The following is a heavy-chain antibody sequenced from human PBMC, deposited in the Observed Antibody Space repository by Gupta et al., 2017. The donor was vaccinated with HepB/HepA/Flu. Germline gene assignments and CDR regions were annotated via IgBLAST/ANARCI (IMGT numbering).Heavy chain of an antibody. Sequence: QVQLVESGGGLVKPGGSLRLSCAASGLTFSDDYMNWIRQAPGKGLEWLSFISSSGGIIYYADSVKGRFTMSRDNAKNSLYLQMNSLRAEDTAVYYCARGLDDYGGNSGAFDIWGQGTMVTVSS. V-gene: IGHV3-11*04. CDR1: GLTFSDDY. CDR3: ARGLDDYGGNSGAFDI. D-gene: IGHD4-23*01. CDR2: ISSSGGII. J-gene: IGHJ3*02.